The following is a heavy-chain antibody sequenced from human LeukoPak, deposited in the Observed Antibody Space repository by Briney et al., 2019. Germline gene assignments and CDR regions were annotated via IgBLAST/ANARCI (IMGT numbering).Heavy chain of an antibody. CDR3: ASEAYYDFWSGYYTRWFDP. V-gene: IGHV1-69*13. CDR2: IIPIFGTA. D-gene: IGHD3-3*01. Sequence: SVKVSCKASGYTFTGYSMHWVRQAPGQGLEWMGGIIPIFGTANYAQKFQGRVTITADESTSTAYMELSSLRSEDTAVYYCASEAYYDFWSGYYTRWFDPWGQGTLVTVSS. J-gene: IGHJ5*02. CDR1: GYTFTGYS.